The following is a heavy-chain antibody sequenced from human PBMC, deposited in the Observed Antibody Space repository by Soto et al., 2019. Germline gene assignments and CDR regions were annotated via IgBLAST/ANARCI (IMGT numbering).Heavy chain of an antibody. CDR3: ARNLWELPKYFDL. V-gene: IGHV4-39*01. CDR1: GGSISSSSYY. D-gene: IGHD1-26*01. J-gene: IGHJ2*01. CDR2: IYYSGST. Sequence: QLQLQESGPGLVKPSETLSLTCTVSGGSISSSSYYWGWIRQPPGKGLEWIGSIYYSGSTYYNPSLKSRVTISVDTSKNQFSLKLSSVTAADTAVYYCARNLWELPKYFDLWGRGTLVTVSS.